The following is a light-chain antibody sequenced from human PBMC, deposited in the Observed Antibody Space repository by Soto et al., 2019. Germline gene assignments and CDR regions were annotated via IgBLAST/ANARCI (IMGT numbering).Light chain of an antibody. V-gene: IGKV1-5*01. CDR2: DAS. CDR1: QSIASW. J-gene: IGKJ2*01. Sequence: DIQMTQSPSTLFASAGDRVTISCRASQSIASWLAWYQQKAGKAPNLLIYDASSLESGVPARFSGSGSGTEFTLTISSLQPDDYATYYCQQYDTYPYTFGQGTKLEI. CDR3: QQYDTYPYT.